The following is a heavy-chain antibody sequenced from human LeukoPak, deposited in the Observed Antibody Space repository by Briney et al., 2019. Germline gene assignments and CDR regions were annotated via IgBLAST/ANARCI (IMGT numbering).Heavy chain of an antibody. CDR1: GFTFSSYA. CDR2: ISGSGGST. V-gene: IGHV3-23*01. CDR3: ARDASIAAAGESDY. Sequence: GGSLRLSCAASGFTFSSYAMSWVRQAPGKGLEWVSAISGSGGSTYYADSVKGRFTISRDNSKNTLYLQVNSLRAEDTAVYYCARDASIAAAGESDYWGQGTLVTVSS. J-gene: IGHJ4*02. D-gene: IGHD6-13*01.